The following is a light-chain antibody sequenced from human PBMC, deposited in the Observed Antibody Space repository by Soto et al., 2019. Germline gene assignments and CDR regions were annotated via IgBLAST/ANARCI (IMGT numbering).Light chain of an antibody. J-gene: IGKJ4*01. CDR1: QSFSSN. V-gene: IGKV3-15*01. CDR2: GAS. Sequence: EIVLTQSPATLSLSPGERATLSCRASQSFSSNLSCYQQKPGQAPRLLIYGASTRATGIPARFSGSGSRTEFTLTISSLQSEDFAVYYCQQYNNWPPLTFGGGTKVDIK. CDR3: QQYNNWPPLT.